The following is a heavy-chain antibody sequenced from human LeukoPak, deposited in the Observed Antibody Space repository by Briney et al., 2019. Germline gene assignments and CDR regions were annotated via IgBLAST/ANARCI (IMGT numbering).Heavy chain of an antibody. Sequence: GGSLGLSCAASGFTFSTYGMHWVRQAPGKGLEWVALIWYDGSNKYYADSVKDRFTISRDNYKNTLYLQMNSLRAEDTAVYYCARDQGCTSTDCYSLFFHYWGQGTLVTVSS. CDR3: ARDQGCTSTDCYSLFFHY. CDR1: GFTFSTYG. J-gene: IGHJ4*02. CDR2: IWYDGSNK. D-gene: IGHD2-2*01. V-gene: IGHV3-30*02.